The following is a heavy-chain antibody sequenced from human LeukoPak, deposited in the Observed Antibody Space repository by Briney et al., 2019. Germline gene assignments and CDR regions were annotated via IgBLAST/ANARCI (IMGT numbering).Heavy chain of an antibody. CDR3: AKTPAPYCSGGSCYSWYYFDY. Sequence: GGSLRLSCAASGFTFSSYAMSWVRQAPGKGLEWVSAISGSGGSTYYADSVKGRFTISRDNSKNTLYLQMNSLRAEDTAVYYCAKTPAPYCSGGSCYSWYYFDYWGQGTLVTVSS. CDR1: GFTFSSYA. V-gene: IGHV3-23*01. D-gene: IGHD2-15*01. J-gene: IGHJ4*02. CDR2: ISGSGGST.